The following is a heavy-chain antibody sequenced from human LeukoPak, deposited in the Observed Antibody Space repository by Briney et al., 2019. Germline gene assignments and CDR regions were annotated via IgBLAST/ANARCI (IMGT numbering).Heavy chain of an antibody. J-gene: IGHJ6*02. CDR1: GGSISSGGYY. V-gene: IGHV4-31*03. D-gene: IGHD2-2*01. CDR3: ARRSSTSYYYYGMDV. CDR2: IYYSGST. Sequence: PSQTLSLTCTVSGGSISSGGYYWSWIRQHPGQGLEWIGYIYYSGSTYYNPSLKSRVTISVDTSKNQFSLKLSSVTAADTAVYYCARRSSTSYYYYGMDVWGQGTTVTVSS.